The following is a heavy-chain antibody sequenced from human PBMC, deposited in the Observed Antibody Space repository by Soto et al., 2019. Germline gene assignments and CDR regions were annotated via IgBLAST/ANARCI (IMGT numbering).Heavy chain of an antibody. CDR2: IYYSGST. CDR3: ARDSGGWSGYGFDY. Sequence: SETLSLTCTVSGGSISSYYWSWIRQPPGKGLEWIGYIYYSGSTNYNPSLKSRVTISVDTSKNQFSLKLSSVTAADTAVYYCARDSGGWSGYGFDYWGQGTLVTVSS. CDR1: GGSISSYY. D-gene: IGHD3-3*01. J-gene: IGHJ4*02. V-gene: IGHV4-59*01.